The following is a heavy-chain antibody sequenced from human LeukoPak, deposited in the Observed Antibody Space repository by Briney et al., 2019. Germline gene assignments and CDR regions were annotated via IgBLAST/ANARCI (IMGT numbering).Heavy chain of an antibody. J-gene: IGHJ3*02. CDR2: IHRSGST. Sequence: SETLSLTCIVSGGSISTSSHYWGWVRQPPGKGLEWIGNIHRSGSTYHNPSLNSRVTISVDTSKNQFSLKLSSVTAADTAMYYCAKKDSSWQSEGSFDMRGQGTMVTVSS. CDR1: GGSISTSSHY. V-gene: IGHV4-39*01. D-gene: IGHD6-13*01. CDR3: AKKDSSWQSEGSFDM.